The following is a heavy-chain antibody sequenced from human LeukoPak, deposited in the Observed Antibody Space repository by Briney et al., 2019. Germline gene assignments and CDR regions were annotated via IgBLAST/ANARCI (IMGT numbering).Heavy chain of an antibody. CDR3: ARLVRYCSGGTCYWFDS. Sequence: SETLSLTCSVSGDSISRSSYFWGWIRQPPGKGLEWIASIYYSGSTYYNPSLKSRVTISVDTSRDQFSPKLSSVTAADTAVYYCARLVRYCSGGTCYWFDSWGQGTLVTVSS. CDR1: GDSISRSSYF. D-gene: IGHD2-15*01. V-gene: IGHV4-39*01. J-gene: IGHJ5*01. CDR2: IYYSGST.